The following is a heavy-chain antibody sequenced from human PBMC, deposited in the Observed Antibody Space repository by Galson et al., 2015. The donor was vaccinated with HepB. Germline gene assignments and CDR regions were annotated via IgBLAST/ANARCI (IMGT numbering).Heavy chain of an antibody. CDR2: ISSSSSYI. CDR1: GFTFSSYS. CDR3: ARDSALLWFGESPHDY. D-gene: IGHD3-10*01. Sequence: LRLSCAASGFTFSSYSMNWVRQAPGKGLEWVPSISSSSSYIYYADSVKGRFTISRDNAKNSLYLQMNSLRAEDTAVYYCARDSALLWFGESPHDYWGQGTLVTVSS. V-gene: IGHV3-21*01. J-gene: IGHJ4*02.